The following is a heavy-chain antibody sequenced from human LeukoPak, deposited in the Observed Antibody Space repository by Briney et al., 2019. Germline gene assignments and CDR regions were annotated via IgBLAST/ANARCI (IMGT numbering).Heavy chain of an antibody. Sequence: NLGESLKIFCKGSGYSFTSYWIGWVRQMPGKGLEWMGIIYPGDSDTRYSPSFQGQVTISADKSISTAYLQWSSLKASDTAMYYCARHYAVEMATPGGYWGQGTLVTVSS. J-gene: IGHJ4*02. CDR3: ARHYAVEMATPGGY. V-gene: IGHV5-51*01. CDR1: GYSFTSYW. D-gene: IGHD5-24*01. CDR2: IYPGDSDT.